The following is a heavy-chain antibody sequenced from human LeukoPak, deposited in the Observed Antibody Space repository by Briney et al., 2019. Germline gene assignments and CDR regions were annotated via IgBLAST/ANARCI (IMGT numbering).Heavy chain of an antibody. D-gene: IGHD5-18*01. Sequence: QTGGSLRLSCAASGFTVSSNYMSWVRQVPGKGLEWVSVIYSGGSTYYADSVKGRFTISRDNSKNTLYLQMNSLRAEDTAVYYCARPVTYYYYGMDVWGQGTTVTVSS. J-gene: IGHJ6*02. CDR1: GFTVSSNY. CDR3: ARPVTYYYYGMDV. V-gene: IGHV3-53*01. CDR2: IYSGGST.